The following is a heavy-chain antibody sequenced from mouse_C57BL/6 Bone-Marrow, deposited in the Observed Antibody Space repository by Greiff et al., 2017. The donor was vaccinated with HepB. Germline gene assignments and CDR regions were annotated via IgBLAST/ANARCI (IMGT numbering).Heavy chain of an antibody. D-gene: IGHD1-1*01. V-gene: IGHV3-6*01. CDR3: ARHRGTVVAPYAMDY. J-gene: IGHJ4*01. CDR1: GYSITSGYY. Sequence: EVQLVESGPGLVKPSQSLSLTCSVTGYSITSGYYWNWIRQFPGNKLEWMGYISYDGSNNYNPSLKNRISITRDTSKNQFFLKLNSVTTEDTATYYCARHRGTVVAPYAMDYWGQGTSVTVSS. CDR2: ISYDGSN.